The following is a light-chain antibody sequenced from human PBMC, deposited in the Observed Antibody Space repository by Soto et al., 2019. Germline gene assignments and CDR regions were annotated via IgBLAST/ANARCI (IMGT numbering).Light chain of an antibody. CDR2: DAS. CDR1: QSISSW. CDR3: QQYNSYWVT. J-gene: IGKJ4*01. V-gene: IGKV1-5*01. Sequence: DIQMTQSPSTLSASVGDRVTITCRASQSISSWLAWYQQKPGKAPKLLIYDASSLESGVPSRFSGSGSGTEFTLAISSLQPNDFAAYYGQQYNSYWVTFGGGTKVEIK.